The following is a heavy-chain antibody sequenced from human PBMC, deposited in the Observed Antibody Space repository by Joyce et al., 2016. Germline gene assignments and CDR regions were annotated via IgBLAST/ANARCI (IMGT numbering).Heavy chain of an antibody. V-gene: IGHV4-39*01. D-gene: IGHD4-23*01. Sequence: QLHLQESGPGLVKPSETLSLTCTVPGGSMRSISFSGVWSRQPLGKGLEWIGCISYSGKTYYNPSLKSRVTTSIDTSKNQFSLDLTSVTAADTAVYDCAILYSGNSVDYWGQGTLVTVSS. CDR3: AILYSGNSVDY. CDR2: ISYSGKT. J-gene: IGHJ4*02. CDR1: GGSMRSISFS.